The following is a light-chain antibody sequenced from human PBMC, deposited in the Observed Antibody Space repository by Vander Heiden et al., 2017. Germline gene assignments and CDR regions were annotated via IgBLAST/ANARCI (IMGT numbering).Light chain of an antibody. Sequence: QPVVTPQPSFSVSPGGTVTLTCGLSSGSVSTNYYPSWYQQTPGQAPRTLIYSTNSRSSGVPDRFSGSILGNKAALTITGAQADDESDYYCVLYMGSGIWVFGGGTKLTV. CDR2: STN. J-gene: IGLJ3*02. CDR3: VLYMGSGIWV. CDR1: SGSVSTNYY. V-gene: IGLV8-61*01.